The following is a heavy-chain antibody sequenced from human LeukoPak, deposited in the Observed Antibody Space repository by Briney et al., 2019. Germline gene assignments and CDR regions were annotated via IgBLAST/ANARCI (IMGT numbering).Heavy chain of an antibody. Sequence: QPGGSLRLSCAASGFTFSNYEMNWVRQAPGKGLEWVSYISSSGSTLYYADSVRGRFTISRDNAKNSLYLQMNSLRAEDTAVYYCARSDYYDSSRYYYGYWGQGTLVTVSS. CDR1: GFTFSNYE. J-gene: IGHJ4*02. V-gene: IGHV3-48*03. D-gene: IGHD3-22*01. CDR2: ISSSGSTL. CDR3: ARSDYYDSSRYYYGY.